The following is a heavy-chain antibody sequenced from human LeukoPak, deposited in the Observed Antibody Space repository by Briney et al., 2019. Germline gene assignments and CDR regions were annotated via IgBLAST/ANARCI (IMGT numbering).Heavy chain of an antibody. D-gene: IGHD6-25*01. CDR1: GGSISSYY. CDR3: ASHKRPLDDAFDI. V-gene: IGHV4-59*08. J-gene: IGHJ3*02. CDR2: IYYSGST. Sequence: PSETLSLTCTVSGGSISSYYWSWIRQPPGKGLEWIGYIYYSGSTNYNPSLKSRVTISVDTSKNQFSLKLSSVTAADTAVYYCASHKRPLDDAFDIWGQGTMVTVSS.